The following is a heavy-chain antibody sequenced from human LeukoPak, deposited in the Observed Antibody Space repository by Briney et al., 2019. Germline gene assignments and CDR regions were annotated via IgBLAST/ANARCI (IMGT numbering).Heavy chain of an antibody. CDR3: ARDALRDYDFWSGYYSLEY. CDR1: GFTFSSYN. J-gene: IGHJ4*02. V-gene: IGHV3-21*01. D-gene: IGHD3-3*01. CDR2: ISHSSRYT. Sequence: SGGSLRLSCAASGFTFSSYNMNWVRQAPGKGLEWVSSISHSSRYTYYEDSVKGRFTISRDNAKNSLYLQMNSLRAEDTAVYYCARDALRDYDFWSGYYSLEYWGQGTLVTVSS.